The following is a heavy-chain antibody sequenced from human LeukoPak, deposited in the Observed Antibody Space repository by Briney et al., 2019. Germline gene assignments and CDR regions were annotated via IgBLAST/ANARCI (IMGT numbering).Heavy chain of an antibody. CDR3: ASGDYSNYYDSSGYYVY. V-gene: IGHV1-69*13. CDR1: GGTFSSYA. CDR2: IIPIFGTA. Sequence: SVKVSCKASGGTFSSYAISWVRQAPGQGLGWMGGIIPIFGTANYAQKFQGRVTITADESTSTAYMELSSLRSEDTAVYYCASGDYSNYYDSSGYYVYWGQGTLVTVSS. J-gene: IGHJ4*02. D-gene: IGHD3-22*01.